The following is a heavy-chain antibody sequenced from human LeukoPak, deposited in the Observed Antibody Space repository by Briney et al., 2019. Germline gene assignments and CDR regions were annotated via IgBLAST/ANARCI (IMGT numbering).Heavy chain of an antibody. CDR3: VRVSGFCTNGVCPSFDP. Sequence: GGSLRLSCAASGFIFRDYTMTWVRQAPGKGLEWVATVSYDGTDTSYADSVKGRIAIFRDNSKDTLYLQMNSLRTEDTAVYYCVRVSGFCTNGVCPSFDPWGQGTLVTVSS. D-gene: IGHD2-8*01. J-gene: IGHJ5*02. V-gene: IGHV3-30*09. CDR1: GFIFRDYT. CDR2: VSYDGTDT.